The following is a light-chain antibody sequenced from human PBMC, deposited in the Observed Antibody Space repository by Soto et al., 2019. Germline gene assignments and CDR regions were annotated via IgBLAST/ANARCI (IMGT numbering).Light chain of an antibody. CDR2: DGS. CDR3: QVWDSSSDHYVV. J-gene: IGLJ2*01. V-gene: IGLV3-21*02. CDR1: NIGSKS. Sequence: SYELTQPPSVSVAPGQTARITCGGNNIGSKSVHWYQQKPGQAPVLVVYDGSDRPSGIPERFSGSNSGNTATLTISRVEAGDEADYYCQVWDSSSDHYVVFGGGTKLTVL.